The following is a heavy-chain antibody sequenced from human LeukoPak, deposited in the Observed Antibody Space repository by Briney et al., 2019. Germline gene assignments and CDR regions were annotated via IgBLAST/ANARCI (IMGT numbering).Heavy chain of an antibody. CDR3: ARGRVSSSTWYSTYYYFFYMDF. Sequence: ASVKVSCKASGYTFINNWMHWVRQAPGQGLEWVGLINPTGTTTLYAQKFQGRVTLTRDMSTSTDYMELRSLKSEDTAVYYCARGRVSSSTWYSTYYYFFYMDFWGKGTTVTVSS. D-gene: IGHD4-11*01. V-gene: IGHV1-46*01. CDR1: GYTFINNW. CDR2: INPTGTTT. J-gene: IGHJ6*03.